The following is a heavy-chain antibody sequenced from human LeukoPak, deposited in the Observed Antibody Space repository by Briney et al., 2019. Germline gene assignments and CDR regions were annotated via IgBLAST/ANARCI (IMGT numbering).Heavy chain of an antibody. CDR3: ARHRPYCSSTSCYQGWFDP. Sequence: HGESLKISCKGSGYSFTSYWIGWVRQMPGKGLEWMGIIYPGDSDTRYSPSFQGQVTISADKSISTAYLQWSSLKASDTATYYCARHRPYCSSTSCYQGWFDPWGQGTLVTVSS. V-gene: IGHV5-51*01. CDR2: IYPGDSDT. J-gene: IGHJ5*02. CDR1: GYSFTSYW. D-gene: IGHD2-2*01.